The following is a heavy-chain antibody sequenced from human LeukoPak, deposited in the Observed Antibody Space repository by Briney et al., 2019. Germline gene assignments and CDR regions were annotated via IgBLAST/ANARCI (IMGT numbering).Heavy chain of an antibody. CDR2: IYYSGST. Sequence: SETLSLTCTVSGGSISSGDYYWSWIRQPPGKGLEWIGYIYYSGSTYYNPSLKSRVTISVDTSKNQFSLKLSSVTAADTAVYYCARWGGNYYDSSGYDYWXXXTLVTVSS. V-gene: IGHV4-30-4*01. CDR1: GGSISSGDYY. D-gene: IGHD3-22*01. CDR3: ARWGGNYYDSSGYDY. J-gene: IGHJ4*01.